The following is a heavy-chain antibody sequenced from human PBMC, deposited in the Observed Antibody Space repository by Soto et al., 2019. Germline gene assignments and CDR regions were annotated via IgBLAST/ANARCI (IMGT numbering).Heavy chain of an antibody. CDR1: GDSVSSGSHH. D-gene: IGHD5-12*01. Sequence: QVQLQESGPGLVRPSETLSLTGTVAGDSVSSGSHHWNWIRQAPGKGLEWIGSIYFTGRTNHNPSMKSRVTISVDTSKNHSSRTRTSVTAADTAVYYCARDRVAIGGSGSDCALWGQGKMVTASS. CDR2: IYFTGRT. CDR3: ARDRVAIGGSGSDCAL. J-gene: IGHJ3*01. V-gene: IGHV4-61*03.